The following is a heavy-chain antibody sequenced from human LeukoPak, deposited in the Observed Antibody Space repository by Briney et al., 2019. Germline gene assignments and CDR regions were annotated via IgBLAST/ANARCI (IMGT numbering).Heavy chain of an antibody. Sequence: SETLSLTCTVSGGSISSSSYYWGWIRQPPGKGLEWIGSIYYSGSTYYNPSLKSRVTISVDTSKNQFSLKLSSVTAADTAVYYCARAGSVTGWFDPWGQGTLVTVSS. CDR3: ARAGSVTGWFDP. CDR2: IYYSGST. CDR1: GGSISSSSYY. J-gene: IGHJ5*02. V-gene: IGHV4-39*07. D-gene: IGHD3-10*01.